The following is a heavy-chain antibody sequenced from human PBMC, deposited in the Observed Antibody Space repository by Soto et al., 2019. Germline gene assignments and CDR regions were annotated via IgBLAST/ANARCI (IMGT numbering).Heavy chain of an antibody. J-gene: IGHJ4*02. Sequence: GGSLRLSCAASGFTFSSYGMSWVRQAPGKGLEWVSAISGSGGSTYYADSVKGRFTISRDNSKNTLYLQMNSLRAEDTAVYYCAKKAYYYDSSGYYPYNDYWGQGTLVTVSS. CDR1: GFTFSSYG. V-gene: IGHV3-23*01. CDR3: AKKAYYYDSSGYYPYNDY. D-gene: IGHD3-22*01. CDR2: ISGSGGST.